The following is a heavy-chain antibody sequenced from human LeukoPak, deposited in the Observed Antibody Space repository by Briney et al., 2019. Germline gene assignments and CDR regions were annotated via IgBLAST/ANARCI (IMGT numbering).Heavy chain of an antibody. CDR1: GFTFSSYA. J-gene: IGHJ4*02. CDR3: AREYIVATITAYYFDY. D-gene: IGHD5-12*01. CDR2: ISGSGGST. Sequence: GGSLRLSCAASGFTFSSYAMSWVRQAPGKGLEWVSAISGSGGSTYYADSVKGRFTISRDNSKNTLYLQMNSLRAEDTAVYYCAREYIVATITAYYFDYWGQGTLVTVSS. V-gene: IGHV3-23*01.